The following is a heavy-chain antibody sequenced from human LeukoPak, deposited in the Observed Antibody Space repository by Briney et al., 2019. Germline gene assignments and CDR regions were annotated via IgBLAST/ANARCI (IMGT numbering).Heavy chain of an antibody. CDR3: ARPYCTNGVCYSIPFDY. CDR2: INPNSGGT. CDR1: GYTFTGYY. Sequence: ASVKVSCKASGYTFTGYYMHWVRQAPGQGLEWMGWINPNSGGTNYAQKFQGRVTMTRDTSISTAYMELSRLRSDDTAVYYCARPYCTNGVCYSIPFDYWGQGTLVTVSS. D-gene: IGHD2-8*01. J-gene: IGHJ4*02. V-gene: IGHV1-2*02.